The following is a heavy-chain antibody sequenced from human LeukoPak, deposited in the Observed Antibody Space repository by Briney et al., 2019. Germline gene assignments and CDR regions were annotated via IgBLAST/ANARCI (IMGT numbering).Heavy chain of an antibody. CDR3: ARVPAVYPYGGDDCDSDDFDF. J-gene: IGHJ4*01. CDR2: IYYSAST. Sequence: PSQTLSLTCTVSGGSISSDDYYWSWMPPPQGQGLEWIGYIYYSASTYYNPSLKSRVSISVDTCKVTFSVKLSSVTAAKTVVYECARVPAVYPYGGDDCDSDDFDFWGQGTLVTVSS. V-gene: IGHV4-30-4*08. CDR1: GGSISSDDYY. D-gene: IGHD2-21*01.